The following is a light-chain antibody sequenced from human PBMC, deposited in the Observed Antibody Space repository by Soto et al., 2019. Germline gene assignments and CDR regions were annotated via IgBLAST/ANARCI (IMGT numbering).Light chain of an antibody. CDR2: GAS. CDR1: QSVSNNY. V-gene: IGKV3-20*01. J-gene: IGKJ4*01. CDR3: QQYGSSPPLT. Sequence: EIVLMQSPGTLSLSPGERGTLSCRASQSVSNNYVAWYQQKPGQAPRLLIAGASSRATGIPDRFSGSGSGTDFTLSISRPEPEDFAVYYCQQYGSSPPLTFGGGTKVEIQ.